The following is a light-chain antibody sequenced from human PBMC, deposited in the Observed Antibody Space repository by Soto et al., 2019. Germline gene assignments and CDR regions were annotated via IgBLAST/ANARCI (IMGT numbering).Light chain of an antibody. CDR1: QSISSW. J-gene: IGKJ1*01. CDR3: QQYNSYSWT. CDR2: DAS. V-gene: IGKV1-5*01. Sequence: DIQMTQSPSTLSASVGDRVTITCRASQSISSWLAWYQQKPGKAPELLIYDASTLESGVPSRFRGSGSGTEFTLTISSLQPNDFATYYCQQYNSYSWTFGQGTKVDIK.